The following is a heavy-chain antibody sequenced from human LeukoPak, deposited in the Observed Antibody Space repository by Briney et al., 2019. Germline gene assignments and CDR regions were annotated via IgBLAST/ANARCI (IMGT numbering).Heavy chain of an antibody. D-gene: IGHD6-19*01. Sequence: PGGSLRLSCAASGFTFSSYAMSWVRQPPGKGLEWIGYTYYSGSTNYNPSLKSRVTISVDTSKNQFSLKLSSVTAADTAVYYCARKKGQQWPIADWGQGTLVTVSS. V-gene: IGHV4-59*08. J-gene: IGHJ4*02. CDR1: GFTFSSYA. CDR3: ARKKGQQWPIAD. CDR2: TYYSGST.